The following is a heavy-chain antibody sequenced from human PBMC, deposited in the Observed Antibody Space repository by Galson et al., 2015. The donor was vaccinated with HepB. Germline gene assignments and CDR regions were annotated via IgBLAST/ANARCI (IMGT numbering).Heavy chain of an antibody. D-gene: IGHD3-22*01. V-gene: IGHV5-10-1*01. CDR1: GYGFSSYW. CDR2: VDPTDSYV. CDR3: ARHRGYGMDV. Sequence: QSGAEVKKPGESLGISCQGSGYGFSSYWITWVRQVPGKGLEWMGKVDPTDSYVIYNPSFQGHVTISADKSITTAYLQWSGLKASDTAMYFCARHRGYGMDVWGQGTTVTVSS. J-gene: IGHJ6*02.